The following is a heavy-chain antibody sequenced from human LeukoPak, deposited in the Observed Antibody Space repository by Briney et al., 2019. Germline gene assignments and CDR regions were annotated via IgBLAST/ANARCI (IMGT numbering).Heavy chain of an antibody. Sequence: PSETLSLTCTVSGGSISSGGYYWSWIRQPPGKGLEWIGEINHSGSTNYNPSLKSRVTISVDTSKNQFSLKLSSVTAADTAVYYCARELSSGYYYDPFDYWGQGTLVTVSS. V-gene: IGHV4-39*07. CDR3: ARELSSGYYYDPFDY. D-gene: IGHD3-22*01. J-gene: IGHJ4*02. CDR1: GGSISSGGYY. CDR2: INHSGST.